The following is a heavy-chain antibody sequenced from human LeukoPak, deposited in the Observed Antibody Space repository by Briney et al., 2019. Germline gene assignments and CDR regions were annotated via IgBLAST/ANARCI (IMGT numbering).Heavy chain of an antibody. CDR3: AKTPYPYCSGGSCAWFDP. V-gene: IGHV3-30*18. J-gene: IGHJ5*02. Sequence: QLGRSLRLSCAASGFTFSSYGMHWVRQAPGKGLEWVAVISYDGSNKYYADSVKGRFTISRDNSKNTLYLQMNSLRAEDTAVYYCAKTPYPYCSGGSCAWFDPWGQGTLVTVSS. CDR2: ISYDGSNK. D-gene: IGHD2-15*01. CDR1: GFTFSSYG.